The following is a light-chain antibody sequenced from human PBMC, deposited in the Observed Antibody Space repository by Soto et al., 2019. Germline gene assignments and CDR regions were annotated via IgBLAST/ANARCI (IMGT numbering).Light chain of an antibody. CDR1: QSLLHSNGYNY. Sequence: DIVITQSALSLPVTPGEPASISCRSSQSLLHSNGYNYLDWYLQKPGQSPQLLIYLGSNRASGVPDRFSGSGSGTDFTLKISRVEAEDVGVYYCMQPLQSWTFGQGTKV. J-gene: IGKJ1*01. CDR3: MQPLQSWT. CDR2: LGS. V-gene: IGKV2-28*01.